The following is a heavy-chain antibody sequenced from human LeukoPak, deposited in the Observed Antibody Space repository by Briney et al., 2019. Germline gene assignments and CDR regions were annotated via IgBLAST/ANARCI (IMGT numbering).Heavy chain of an antibody. CDR2: IYSGGST. CDR3: ARGAPFGVVTSTYFDY. Sequence: GGSLRLSCAASGFTVSSNYMSWVRQAPGKGLEWVSVIYSGGSTYYADSVKGRFTISRDNSKNTLYLQMNSLRAEDTAVYYCARGAPFGVVTSTYFDYWGQGTLVTASP. V-gene: IGHV3-66*02. J-gene: IGHJ4*02. CDR1: GFTVSSNY. D-gene: IGHD3-3*01.